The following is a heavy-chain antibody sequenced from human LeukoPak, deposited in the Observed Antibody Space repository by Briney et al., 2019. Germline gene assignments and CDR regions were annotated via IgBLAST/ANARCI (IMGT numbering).Heavy chain of an antibody. Sequence: GESLKISCKGSGYRFTNYWIAWVRQMPGKGLEWMGFIYPGDSDARYSPSFQGQVTISADKSISTAYLQWSSLKASDTAMYYCARPTAGAASDAFDIWGQGTMVTVSS. J-gene: IGHJ3*02. CDR1: GYRFTNYW. V-gene: IGHV5-51*01. CDR3: ARPTAGAASDAFDI. D-gene: IGHD6-13*01. CDR2: IYPGDSDA.